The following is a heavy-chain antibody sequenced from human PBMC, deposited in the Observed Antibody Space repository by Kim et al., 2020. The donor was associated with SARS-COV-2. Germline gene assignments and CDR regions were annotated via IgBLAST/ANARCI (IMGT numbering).Heavy chain of an antibody. CDR3: AMFQSYGH. J-gene: IGHJ4*02. D-gene: IGHD1-26*01. V-gene: IGHV1-3*01. Sequence: TGKTKYSQKFPGRVTMSRETPASTAYMEMSSLRSEDTAVYYCAMFQSYGHWGQGTLVTVSS. CDR2: TGKT.